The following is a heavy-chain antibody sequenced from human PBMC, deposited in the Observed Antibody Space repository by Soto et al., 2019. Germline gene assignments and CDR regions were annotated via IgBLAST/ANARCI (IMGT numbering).Heavy chain of an antibody. CDR3: ARLWFGELSSPYYNWFDP. Sequence: PSETLSLTCAVYGGSFSGYYWSWIRQPPGKGLEWIGYIYYSGSTNYNPSLKSRVTISVDTSKNQFSLKLSSVTAADTAVYYCARLWFGELSSPYYNWFDPWGQGTLVTVSS. CDR2: IYYSGST. J-gene: IGHJ5*02. V-gene: IGHV4-59*01. D-gene: IGHD3-10*01. CDR1: GGSFSGYY.